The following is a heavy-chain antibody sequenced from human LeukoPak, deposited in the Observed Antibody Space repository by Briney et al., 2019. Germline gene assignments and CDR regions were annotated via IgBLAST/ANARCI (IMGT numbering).Heavy chain of an antibody. CDR2: MNPNSGNT. J-gene: IGHJ4*02. CDR3: ARSGYDLRHDFDY. CDR1: GYTFTSYG. D-gene: IGHD5-12*01. Sequence: GASVKVSCKASGYTFTSYGINWVRQATGQGLEWMGWMNPNSGNTGYALKFQGRVTMTRNTSISTAYMELSSLRSEDTAVYYCARSGYDLRHDFDYWGQGTLVTVSS. V-gene: IGHV1-8*01.